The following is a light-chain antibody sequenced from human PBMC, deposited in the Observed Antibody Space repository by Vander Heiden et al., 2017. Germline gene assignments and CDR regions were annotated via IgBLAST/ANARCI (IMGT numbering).Light chain of an antibody. V-gene: IGKV1-5*03. CDR1: QSISSW. J-gene: IGKJ1*01. Sequence: DIQMTQSPSTLSASVGDRVTITCRASQSISSWLAWYQQKPGKAPKLLIYKASSLESGVPSRFSGSGYGTEFTLTISSLQPDDFAPYYCQQYNSYSLWTFGQGTKVEIK. CDR3: QQYNSYSLWT. CDR2: KAS.